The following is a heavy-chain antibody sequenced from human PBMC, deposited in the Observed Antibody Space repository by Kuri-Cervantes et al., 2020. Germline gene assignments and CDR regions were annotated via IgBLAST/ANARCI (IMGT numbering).Heavy chain of an antibody. Sequence: SETLSLTCAVSGGSVSSGGYSWSWIRQSPGKGLEWIGYIYHSGSAYYNPSLKSRVTISVDTSKNQFSLKLSSVTAADTAVYYCARDSRDGYNFWYFDLWGRGTLVTVSS. D-gene: IGHD5-24*01. CDR2: IYHSGSA. CDR3: ARDSRDGYNFWYFDL. CDR1: GGSVSSGGYS. V-gene: IGHV4-30-2*06. J-gene: IGHJ2*01.